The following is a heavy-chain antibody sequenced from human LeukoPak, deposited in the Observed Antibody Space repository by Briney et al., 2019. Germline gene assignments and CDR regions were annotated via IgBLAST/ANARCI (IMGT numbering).Heavy chain of an antibody. CDR3: ANDLGWIQLNLG. D-gene: IGHD5-18*01. CDR2: IRANGVTA. CDR1: GFTFSNYG. J-gene: IGHJ4*02. V-gene: IGHV3-23*01. Sequence: GGSLRLSCAASGFTFSNYGMNWVRQAPGKGLEWVSGIRANGVTAYYADSVKGRFTISRDNSKNTVYLQMNSLRVDDTAVYYCANDLGWIQLNLGRGQGTLVTVSS.